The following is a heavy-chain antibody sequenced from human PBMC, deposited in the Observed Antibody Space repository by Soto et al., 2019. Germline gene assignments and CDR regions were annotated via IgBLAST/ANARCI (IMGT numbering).Heavy chain of an antibody. CDR1: VYSFTSYW. D-gene: IGHD3-22*01. CDR3: ARHKAFYYDNSGA. Sequence: GESLKISCKGSVYSFTSYWISWVRQMPGKGLEWMGRIDPSDSYTNYSPSFQGHVTMSADKSINTAYLQWSSLKASDSAMYYCARHKAFYYDNSGAWGQGSLVTVSS. CDR2: IDPSDSYT. V-gene: IGHV5-10-1*01. J-gene: IGHJ5*02.